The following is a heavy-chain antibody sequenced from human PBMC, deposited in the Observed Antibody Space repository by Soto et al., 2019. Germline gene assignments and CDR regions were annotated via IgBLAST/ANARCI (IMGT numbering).Heavy chain of an antibody. CDR1: GFTFDDYA. CDR3: AKGGYNCNSYLHY. D-gene: IGHD1-7*01. V-gene: IGHV3-9*01. Sequence: DVQLVESGGGLVQPGRSLRLSCAASGFTFDDYAMHWVRQAPGKGLVWVSGISWYSGSVGYAGSVKGRFTISRDNAKSSLYLQMNSVRAEDTALYYCAKGGYNCNSYLHYWGQGTLVTVSS. J-gene: IGHJ4*02. CDR2: ISWYSGSV.